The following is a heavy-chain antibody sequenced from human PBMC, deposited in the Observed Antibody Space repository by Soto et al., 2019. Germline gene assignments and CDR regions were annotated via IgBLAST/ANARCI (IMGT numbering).Heavy chain of an antibody. Sequence: QAQLVHSGAEVKKPVSSVKDSCTASGGPLGNHAISWVRQAPGQGLEWMGAISPVLGVGENAQKLQGRVTITADTSTNTAYMELSSVGSEDTAEYYCSSDAGYGYGSVCDHCGEATLVLVSS. CDR3: SSDAGYGYGSVCDH. D-gene: IGHD5-18*01. CDR2: ISPVLGVG. J-gene: IGHJ4*02. CDR1: GGPLGNHA. V-gene: IGHV1-69*09.